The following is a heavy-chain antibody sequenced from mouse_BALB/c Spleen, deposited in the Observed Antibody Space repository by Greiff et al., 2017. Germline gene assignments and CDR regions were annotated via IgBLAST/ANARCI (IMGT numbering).Heavy chain of an antibody. Sequence: VKLEESGPGLVAPSQSLSITCTVSGFSLTGYGVNWVRQPPGKGLEWLGMIWGDGSTDYNSALKSRLSISKDNSKSQVFLKMNSLQTDDTARYHCASYYGYEAMDYWGQGTSVTVSS. CDR1: GFSLTGYG. D-gene: IGHD1-2*01. CDR2: IWGDGST. V-gene: IGHV2-6-7*01. J-gene: IGHJ4*01. CDR3: ASYYGYEAMDY.